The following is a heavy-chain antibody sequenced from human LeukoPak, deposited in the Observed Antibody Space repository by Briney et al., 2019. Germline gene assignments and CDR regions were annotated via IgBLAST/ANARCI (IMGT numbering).Heavy chain of an antibody. CDR2: INPNTGNP. V-gene: IGHV7-4-1*02. Sequence: VASVRVSCKTSGYTFTNYAMNWVRQAPGQGLEWMGWINPNTGNPTYAQGFTGRFVFSLDTSVTTTYLQISGLKAEDTAVYYCARAYQRLGGLSFPDSWGQGTLVTVSS. D-gene: IGHD3-16*02. CDR3: ARAYQRLGGLSFPDS. CDR1: GYTFTNYA. J-gene: IGHJ5*01.